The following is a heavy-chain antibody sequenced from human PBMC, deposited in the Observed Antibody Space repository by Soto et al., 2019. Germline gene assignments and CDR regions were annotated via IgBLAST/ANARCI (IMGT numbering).Heavy chain of an antibody. Sequence: SVKVSCKASGGTFSSYAISWVRQAPGQGLEWMGGIIPVSAPPDYAQKFQGRVSITADHSTSTVYMELSRLKSDDTAVYFCATDSNYDVSNSFWGQGTLVTVSS. V-gene: IGHV1-69*13. J-gene: IGHJ4*02. CDR2: IIPVSAPP. D-gene: IGHD3-3*01. CDR1: GGTFSSYA. CDR3: ATDSNYDVSNSF.